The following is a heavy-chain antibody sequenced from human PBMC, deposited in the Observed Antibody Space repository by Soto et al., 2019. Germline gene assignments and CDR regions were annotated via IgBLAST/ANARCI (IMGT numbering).Heavy chain of an antibody. Sequence: GGSLRLSCAASGFTVSSNYMSWVRRAPGKGLEWVSVIYSGGSTYYADSVKGRFTISRDNSKNTLYLQMNSLRAEDTAVYYCATLGENWYFDPWGRGTLVTVSS. V-gene: IGHV3-53*01. D-gene: IGHD3-16*01. CDR3: ATLGENWYFDP. CDR1: GFTVSSNY. CDR2: IYSGGST. J-gene: IGHJ2*01.